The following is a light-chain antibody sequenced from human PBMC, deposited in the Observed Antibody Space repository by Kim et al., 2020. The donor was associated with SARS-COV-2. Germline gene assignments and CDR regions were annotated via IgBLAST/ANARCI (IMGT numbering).Light chain of an antibody. CDR3: QQLNSYPLT. Sequence: VGDRVTITGRASQGISNYLTWYQQKPGKAPNLLIYGASTLQSRVLSRFSGRGSGTDFTLTISSLQPEDFATYYCQQLNSYPLTFGGGTKVDIK. CDR1: QGISNY. V-gene: IGKV1-9*01. J-gene: IGKJ4*01. CDR2: GAS.